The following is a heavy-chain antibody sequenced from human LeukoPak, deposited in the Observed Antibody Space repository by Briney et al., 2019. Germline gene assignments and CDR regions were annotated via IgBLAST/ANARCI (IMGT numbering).Heavy chain of an antibody. CDR3: ARGAVPATGGFDY. Sequence: PGGSLRLSCAASGFTFSSYSMNWVRQAPGKGLEWVSSISSSSSYIYYADSVKGRFTISRDNAKNSLYLQMNSLRAEDTAVYYCARGAVPATGGFDYWGQGTLVTVSS. D-gene: IGHD6-19*01. CDR1: GFTFSSYS. CDR2: ISSSSSYI. V-gene: IGHV3-21*01. J-gene: IGHJ4*02.